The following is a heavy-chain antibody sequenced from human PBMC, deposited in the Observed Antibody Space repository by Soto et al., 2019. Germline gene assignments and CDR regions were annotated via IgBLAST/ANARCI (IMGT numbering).Heavy chain of an antibody. V-gene: IGHV1-18*01. D-gene: IGHD2-2*01. CDR3: ARDRLVPAAPGHDWFDP. CDR2: ISAYNGNT. Sequence: ASVKVSCKASGYTFTSYGISWVRQAPGQGLEWMGWISAYNGNTNYAQKLQGRVTMTTDTSTSTAYMELRSLRSDDTAVYYCARDRLVPAAPGHDWFDPWGQGTLVTVSS. J-gene: IGHJ5*02. CDR1: GYTFTSYG.